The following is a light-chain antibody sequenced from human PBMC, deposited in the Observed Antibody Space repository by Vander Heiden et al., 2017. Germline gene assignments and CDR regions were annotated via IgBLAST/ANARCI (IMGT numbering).Light chain of an antibody. V-gene: IGLV2-8*01. Sequence: QSALTQPPSASGSPGQSVTISCTGTSSDVGAYNYVSWYQQHPGKVPKLIIYAVTKRPSGVPDRFSGSKSGNTASLTVSGLQAEDEADYYCSSFAGSATYFFGTGTKVTVL. CDR3: SSFAGSATYF. J-gene: IGLJ1*01. CDR2: AVT. CDR1: SSDVGAYNY.